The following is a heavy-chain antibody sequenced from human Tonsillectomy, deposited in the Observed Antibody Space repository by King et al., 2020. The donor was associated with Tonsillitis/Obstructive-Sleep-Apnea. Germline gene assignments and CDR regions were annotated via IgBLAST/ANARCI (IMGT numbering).Heavy chain of an antibody. V-gene: IGHV1-69*01. CDR3: ARDRLISGYLSGYFDY. CDR1: GGAFSTHA. D-gene: IGHD5-12*01. Sequence: QLVQSGAEVKKPGSSVKVSCKASGGAFSTHAISWVRQAPGQGVEWLGRIIPIFSTTNSAQKFQGRITITADESTSTVYMELSSLRSEDTAVYYCARDRLISGYLSGYFDYWGQGTLVTVSS. J-gene: IGHJ4*02. CDR2: IIPIFSTT.